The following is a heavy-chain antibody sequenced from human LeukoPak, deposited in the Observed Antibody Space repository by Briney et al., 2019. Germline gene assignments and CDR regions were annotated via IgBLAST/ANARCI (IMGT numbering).Heavy chain of an antibody. CDR1: GGSISSYY. Sequence: SETLSLTCTGSGGSISSYYWSWIRQPPGKGLEGIGYIYFDGTTNYNPSPKSGVTMSADTSKNHYSLRLRSVTAADTAVYYCARERGDTAAPDAFDIWGQGTMVTVSS. CDR3: ARERGDTAAPDAFDI. J-gene: IGHJ3*02. CDR2: IYFDGTT. V-gene: IGHV4-59*01. D-gene: IGHD5-18*01.